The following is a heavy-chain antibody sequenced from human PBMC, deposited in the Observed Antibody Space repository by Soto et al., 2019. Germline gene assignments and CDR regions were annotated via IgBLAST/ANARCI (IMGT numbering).Heavy chain of an antibody. D-gene: IGHD6-19*01. CDR2: IYHSGST. CDR3: ARVRSGGGSGWSLTYYYYYYGMDV. J-gene: IGHJ6*02. Sequence: PSETLSLTCTVSGGSISSYYWSWIRQPPGKGLEWIGYIYHSGSTNYNPSLKSRVTISVDTSKNQFSLKLSSVTAADTAVYYCARVRSGGGSGWSLTYYYYYYGMDVWGQGTTVTVSS. V-gene: IGHV4-59*12. CDR1: GGSISSYY.